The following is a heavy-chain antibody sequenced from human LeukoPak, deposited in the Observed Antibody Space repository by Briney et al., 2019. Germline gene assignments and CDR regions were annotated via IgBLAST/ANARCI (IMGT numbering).Heavy chain of an antibody. V-gene: IGHV1-69*05. CDR3: ARDVYDSSGYYYAWYYFDY. D-gene: IGHD3-22*01. CDR1: GGTFSSYG. J-gene: IGHJ4*02. Sequence: SVKVSCKASGGTFSSYGITWVRQAPGQGLEWMGGIIPISGRANYAQNLQGRVTITTDESTSTAYMELSSLRFEDTAVYYCARDVYDSSGYYYAWYYFDYWGQETLVTVSS. CDR2: IIPISGRA.